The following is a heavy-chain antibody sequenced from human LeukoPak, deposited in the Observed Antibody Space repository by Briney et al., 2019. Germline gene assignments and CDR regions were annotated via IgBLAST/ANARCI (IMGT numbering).Heavy chain of an antibody. V-gene: IGHV3-21*01. Sequence: GGSLRLSCAASGFTFSSYSLNWARLAPGKGLEWVSSISSSGSYIYYADSVKGRFTISRDNAKNSLYLQMNSLRAEDTAVYYARDELHTGTYFPFDYWGQGTLVTVSS. J-gene: IGHJ4*02. D-gene: IGHD1-26*01. CDR2: ISSSGSYI. CDR1: GFTFSSYS. CDR3: ARDELHTGTYFPFDY.